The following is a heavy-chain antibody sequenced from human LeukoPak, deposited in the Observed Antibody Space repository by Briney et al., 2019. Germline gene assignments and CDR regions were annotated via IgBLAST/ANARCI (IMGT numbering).Heavy chain of an antibody. CDR1: GFTFSSYE. J-gene: IGHJ3*02. CDR3: ARDNPGLEAFDI. V-gene: IGHV3-48*03. CDR2: ISSSGSTI. Sequence: GGSLRLSCAASGFTFSSYEMNWVRQAPGKGLEWVSYISSSGSTIYYADSVKGRFTISRDNAKNSLYLQMNSLRAEDTAVYYCARDNPGLEAFDIWGQGTWSPSLQ. D-gene: IGHD1-14*01.